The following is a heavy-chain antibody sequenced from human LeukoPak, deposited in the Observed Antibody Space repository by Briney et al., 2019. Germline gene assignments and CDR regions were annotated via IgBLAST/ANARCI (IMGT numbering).Heavy chain of an antibody. V-gene: IGHV3-30*14. D-gene: IGHD3-16*02. CDR3: AREAPPGSPSYYDYVWGSYRPHHFDY. CDR1: GFTFSSYA. CDR2: ISYDGSNK. J-gene: IGHJ4*02. Sequence: PGRSLRLSCAASGFTFSSYAMHWVRQAPGKGLEWVAVISYDGSNKYYADSVKGRFTISRDNSKKTLYLQMNSLRAEETAVYYCAREAPPGSPSYYDYVWGSYRPHHFDYWGQGTLVTVSS.